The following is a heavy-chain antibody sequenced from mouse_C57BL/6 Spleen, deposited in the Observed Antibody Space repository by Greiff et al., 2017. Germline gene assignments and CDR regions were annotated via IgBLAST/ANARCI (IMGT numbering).Heavy chain of an antibody. V-gene: IGHV1-82*01. J-gene: IGHJ2*01. CDR3: ARSGTVVVPYFDY. CDR2: IYPGDGDT. CDR1: GYAFSSSW. Sequence: VQLKQSGPELVKPGASVKISCKASGYAFSSSWMNWVKQRPGKGLEWIGRIYPGDGDTNYNGKFKGKATLTADKSSSTAYMQLSSLTSEDSAVYFCARSGTVVVPYFDYWGQGTTLTVSS. D-gene: IGHD1-1*01.